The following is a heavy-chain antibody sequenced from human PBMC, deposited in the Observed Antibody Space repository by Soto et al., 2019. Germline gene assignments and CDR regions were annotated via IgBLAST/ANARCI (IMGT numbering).Heavy chain of an antibody. CDR3: ARLKGATDY. J-gene: IGHJ4*02. V-gene: IGHV3-48*04. CDR2: ISSSSSTI. Sequence: WGSLRLSCAASGFTFSSYSMNWVRQAPGKGLEWVSYISSSSSTIYYADSVKGRFTISRDNAKNSLYLQMNSLRAEDTAVYYCARLKGATDYWGQGTLVTVSS. CDR1: GFTFSSYS. D-gene: IGHD1-26*01.